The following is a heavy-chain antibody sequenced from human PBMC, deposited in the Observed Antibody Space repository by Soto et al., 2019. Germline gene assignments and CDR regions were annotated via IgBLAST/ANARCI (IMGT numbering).Heavy chain of an antibody. Sequence: TGGSLRLSCAASGFTFSSYAMSWVRQAPGKGLEWVSAISGSGGSTYYADSVKGRFTISRDNSKNTLYLQMNSLRAEDTAVYYCAKDVTMIVVAGIYFDYWGQGTLVTVSS. CDR2: ISGSGGST. CDR3: AKDVTMIVVAGIYFDY. V-gene: IGHV3-23*01. J-gene: IGHJ4*02. D-gene: IGHD3-22*01. CDR1: GFTFSSYA.